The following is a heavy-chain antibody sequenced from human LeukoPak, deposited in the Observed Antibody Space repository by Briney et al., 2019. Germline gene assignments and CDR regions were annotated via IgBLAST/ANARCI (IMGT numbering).Heavy chain of an antibody. CDR2: IYYSGST. D-gene: IGHD2-15*01. Sequence: QASETLSLTCTVSGGSISGYYWSWIRQPPGKGLEWIGYIYYSGSTNYNPSLKSRVTISVDTSKNQFSLKLSSVTAADTAVYYCALTGPPHSHYYGMDVWGQGTTVTVSS. CDR1: GGSISGYY. J-gene: IGHJ6*02. V-gene: IGHV4-59*01. CDR3: ALTGPPHSHYYGMDV.